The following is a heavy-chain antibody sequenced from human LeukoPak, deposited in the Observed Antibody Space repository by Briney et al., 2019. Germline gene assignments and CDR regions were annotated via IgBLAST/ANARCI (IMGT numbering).Heavy chain of an antibody. CDR2: IYYSGST. V-gene: IGHV4-59*01. CDR1: GGSFSGYY. D-gene: IGHD3-22*01. J-gene: IGHJ4*02. Sequence: SETLSLTCAVYGGSFSGYYWSWLRQPPGKGLEWIGYIYYSGSTNYNPSLKSRVTISVDTSKNQFSLKLSSVTAADTAVYYCASEDSSGYYGYWGQGTLVTVSS. CDR3: ASEDSSGYYGY.